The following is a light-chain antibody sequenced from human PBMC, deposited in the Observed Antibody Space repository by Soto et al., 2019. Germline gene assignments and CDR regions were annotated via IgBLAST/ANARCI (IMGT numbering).Light chain of an antibody. CDR2: GAS. CDR1: QSISSNF. CDR3: QARDSSLT. J-gene: IGKJ1*01. V-gene: IGKV3-20*01. Sequence: DMVLTQSPGSLSLSPGERATLSCRASQSISSNFLAWYEQRPDQAPRLLVYGASKRATGTPDRFTGSGSGTHFTLTISRLEPDDFAVYYGQARDSSLTFGLGTKVEIK.